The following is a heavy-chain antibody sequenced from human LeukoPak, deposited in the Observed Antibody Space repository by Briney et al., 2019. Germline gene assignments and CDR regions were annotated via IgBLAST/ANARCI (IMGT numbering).Heavy chain of an antibody. V-gene: IGHV3-30*03. D-gene: IGHD1-26*01. CDR2: ISSDGGKK. CDR3: ARDRAWDYLDS. Sequence: GKSLRLSCVVSGFTLSSHGMHWVRQAPGKGLEWVAVISSDGGKKSYADSVKGRFTISRDNSKNTLYLQMDSLRVEDTAIYYCARDRAWDYLDSWDQGPLVTVSS. CDR1: GFTLSSHG. J-gene: IGHJ4*02.